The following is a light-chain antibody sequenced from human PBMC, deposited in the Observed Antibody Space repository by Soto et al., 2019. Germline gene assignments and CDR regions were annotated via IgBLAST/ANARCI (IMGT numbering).Light chain of an antibody. Sequence: QLVLTQPPSVSEAPRQRVTISCSGSSSNIGNNAVNWYQQLPGKAPKLLIYYDNLLSSDVSDRFSGSKSGTSASLAISGLQSEDEADYYCASWDDSLNGPVFGGGTKLTVL. V-gene: IGLV1-36*01. CDR3: ASWDDSLNGPV. J-gene: IGLJ2*01. CDR1: SSNIGNNA. CDR2: YDN.